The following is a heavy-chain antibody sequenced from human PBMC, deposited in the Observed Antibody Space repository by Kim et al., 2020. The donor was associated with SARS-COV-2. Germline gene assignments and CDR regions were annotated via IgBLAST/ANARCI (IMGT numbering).Heavy chain of an antibody. CDR2: ITASGGST. V-gene: IGHV3-23*01. J-gene: IGHJ4*02. Sequence: GGSLRLSCAASGFTFSSYAMSWVRQAPGKGLEWVSTITASGGSTYYADSVKGRFTISRDSSKNTLYLQMNSLRAEDTAVYYCAKDDRQLLAQRIFDYWGQGTQVTVSS. CDR1: GFTFSSYA. D-gene: IGHD6-13*01. CDR3: AKDDRQLLAQRIFDY.